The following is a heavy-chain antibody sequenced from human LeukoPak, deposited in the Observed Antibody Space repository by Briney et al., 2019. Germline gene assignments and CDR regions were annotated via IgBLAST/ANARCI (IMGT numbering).Heavy chain of an antibody. V-gene: IGHV4-31*03. D-gene: IGHD5-12*01. CDR2: IYNSGIT. CDR3: ARTRSDYDYSFDY. CDR1: GGSISSGGYY. Sequence: KPSETLSLTCTVSGGSISSGGYYWSWIRQHPGKGLEWIGYIYNSGITYYNPSLKNRVIISVDTSDHQFSLKLSSVTAADTAVYYCARTRSDYDYSFDYWGQGTLVTVSS. J-gene: IGHJ4*02.